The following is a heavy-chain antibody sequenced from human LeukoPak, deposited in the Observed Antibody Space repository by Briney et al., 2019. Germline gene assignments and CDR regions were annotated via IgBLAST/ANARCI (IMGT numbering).Heavy chain of an antibody. CDR2: TYTSGST. Sequence: SETLSLTCTVSGGCISSYYWSWIRQPPGKGLEWIGYTYTSGSTNYNPSLKSRVTISVDTSKNQFSLKLSSVTAADTAVYYCARLYYDILTGYYQGWFDPWGQGTLVTVSS. J-gene: IGHJ5*02. CDR1: GGCISSYY. V-gene: IGHV4-4*09. D-gene: IGHD3-9*01. CDR3: ARLYYDILTGYYQGWFDP.